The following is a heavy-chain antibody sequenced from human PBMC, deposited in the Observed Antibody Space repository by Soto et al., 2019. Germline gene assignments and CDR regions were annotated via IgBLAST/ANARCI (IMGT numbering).Heavy chain of an antibody. CDR2: IYHSGST. J-gene: IGHJ5*02. Sequence: LSLTCAVSGYSISSGYYWGWIRQPPGKGLEWIGSIYHSGSTYYNPSLKSRVTISVDTSKNQFSLKLSSVTAADTAVYYCARDTNSLDLWGQGILVTV. CDR1: GYSISSGYY. CDR3: ARDTNSLDL. V-gene: IGHV4-38-2*02. D-gene: IGHD2-8*01.